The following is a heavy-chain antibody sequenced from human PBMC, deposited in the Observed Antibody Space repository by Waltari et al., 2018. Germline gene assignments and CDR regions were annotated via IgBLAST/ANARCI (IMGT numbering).Heavy chain of an antibody. V-gene: IGHV3-30-3*01. D-gene: IGHD2-15*01. CDR2: ISYDGSNK. J-gene: IGHJ2*01. Sequence: QVQLVESGGGVVQPGRSLSLSCAASGFTFRSYAMHWVRQAPGKGLEWVAVISYDGSNKYYADSVKGRFTISRDNSKNTLYLQMNSLRAEDTAVYYCARSVTDNYWYFDLWGRGTLVTVSS. CDR3: ARSVTDNYWYFDL. CDR1: GFTFRSYA.